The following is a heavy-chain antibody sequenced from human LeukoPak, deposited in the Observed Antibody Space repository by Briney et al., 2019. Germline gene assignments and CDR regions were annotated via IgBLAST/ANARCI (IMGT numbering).Heavy chain of an antibody. CDR3: AKAMPSDGGVFDY. J-gene: IGHJ4*02. Sequence: GGSLRLSCTASGFTFSSFGMHWVRQAPGKGLEWVAFISSDGTKKDYADSLKGRFTISRDNSKNTLFLQMNSLTAEDTAAYYCAKAMPSDGGVFDYWGQGTLVIVSS. D-gene: IGHD2-2*01. V-gene: IGHV3-30*18. CDR2: ISSDGTKK. CDR1: GFTFSSFG.